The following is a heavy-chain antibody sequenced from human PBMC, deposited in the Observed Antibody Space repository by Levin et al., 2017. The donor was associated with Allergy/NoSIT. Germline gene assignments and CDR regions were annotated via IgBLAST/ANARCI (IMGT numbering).Heavy chain of an antibody. CDR1: DGSFSDDY. D-gene: IGHD3-16*01. CDR3: AREKGQVNVQKAFSWGPKSRRDCYAMDV. Sequence: SETLSLTCAVYDGSFSDDYWSWIRQAPGKGLEWIGQINQSGGTDYNPSLKSRVTIIIDASKKQFSLKLRSVTAADTAIYYCAREKGQVNVQKAFSWGPKSRRDCYAMDVWGQGTPVTVSS. J-gene: IGHJ6*02. V-gene: IGHV4-34*01. CDR2: INQSGGT.